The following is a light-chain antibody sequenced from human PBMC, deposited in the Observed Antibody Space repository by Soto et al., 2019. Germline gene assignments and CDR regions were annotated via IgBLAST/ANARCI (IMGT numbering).Light chain of an antibody. J-gene: IGKJ4*01. Sequence: EIVMTQSPATLSVSPGERATLSCRASQSVSSNLAWYQQKPGQAPRLLIYGASTRATGIPARFSGRGSGTEFTLTIRTLQSEDFAVYYCQQYNNWPLTFGGGTKVEIK. CDR1: QSVSSN. CDR2: GAS. V-gene: IGKV3-15*01. CDR3: QQYNNWPLT.